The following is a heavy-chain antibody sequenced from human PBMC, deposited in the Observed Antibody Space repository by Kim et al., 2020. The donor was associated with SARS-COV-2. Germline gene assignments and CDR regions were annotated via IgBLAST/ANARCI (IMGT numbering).Heavy chain of an antibody. CDR3: VRALGFCSSTSCYTVYGMDV. CDR2: IPYDGSNK. J-gene: IGHJ6*02. V-gene: IGHV3-30-3*01. D-gene: IGHD2-2*02. CDR1: GFTFSSYA. Sequence: GGSLRLSCAASGFTFSSYAMHWVRQAPGKGLEWVAVIPYDGSNKYYTDSVKGRFTISRDNSKSTLYLQMNSLRAEDTGVYYCVRALGFCSSTSCYTVYGMDVWGHGTTVTVSS.